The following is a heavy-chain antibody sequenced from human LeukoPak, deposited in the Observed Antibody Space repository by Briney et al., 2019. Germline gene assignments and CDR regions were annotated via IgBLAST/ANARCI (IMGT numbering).Heavy chain of an antibody. V-gene: IGHV3-48*01. J-gene: IGHJ4*02. Sequence: GGSLRLSCAASGFTFSKHTMHWVRQAPGKGLEWVSDISGSSDTIYYADSVKGRFTISRDNAKNSLYLQMNSLRAEGTAVYYCARTGTPLDYWGQGTLVTVSS. D-gene: IGHD1-1*01. CDR3: ARTGTPLDY. CDR1: GFTFSKHT. CDR2: ISGSSDTI.